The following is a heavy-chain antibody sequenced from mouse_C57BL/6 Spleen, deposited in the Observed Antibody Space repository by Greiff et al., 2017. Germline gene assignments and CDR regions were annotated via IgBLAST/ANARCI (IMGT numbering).Heavy chain of an antibody. J-gene: IGHJ4*01. D-gene: IGHD2-3*01. Sequence: QVQLQQSDAELVKPGASVKISCKVSGYTFTDHTMHWMKQRPEQGMEWIGYIYPRNGSTQYNDKFKGKDTLNADKSSSTAYMQLNSRTSEDSAVYFGARGDAGYFMDYWGQGTSVTVSS. CDR2: IYPRNGST. CDR1: GYTFTDHT. V-gene: IGHV1-78*01. CDR3: ARGDAGYFMDY.